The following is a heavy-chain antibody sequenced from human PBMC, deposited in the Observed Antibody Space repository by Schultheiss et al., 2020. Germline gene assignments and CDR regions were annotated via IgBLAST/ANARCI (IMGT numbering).Heavy chain of an antibody. CDR2: IKSKTDGGTT. V-gene: IGHV3-15*01. CDR3: TVVWPGRY. J-gene: IGHJ4*02. CDR1: GFTFSSYG. Sequence: GGSLRLSCVASGFTFSSYGMHWVRQAPGKGLEWVGRIKSKTDGGTTDYAAPVKGRFAISRDDSKDTLYLQMNSLKIEDTAVYYCTVVWPGRYWGQGTLVTVSS. D-gene: IGHD1-14*01.